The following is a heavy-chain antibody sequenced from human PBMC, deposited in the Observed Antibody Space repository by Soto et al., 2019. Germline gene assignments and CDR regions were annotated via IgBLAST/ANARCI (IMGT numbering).Heavy chain of an antibody. Sequence: QVQLQESGPGLVKPSETLSLTCTVSGGSISSYYWSWIRQPPGKGLEWIGYVYYSGSTSYKPSLTMLVTTSVDTSETPFPLRLSSVPAADTAVYYCARAFGGTCFDYWGQGTLVTVSS. CDR3: ARAFGGTCFDY. J-gene: IGHJ4*02. CDR2: VYYSGST. CDR1: GGSISSYY. V-gene: IGHV4-59*01. D-gene: IGHD2-15*01.